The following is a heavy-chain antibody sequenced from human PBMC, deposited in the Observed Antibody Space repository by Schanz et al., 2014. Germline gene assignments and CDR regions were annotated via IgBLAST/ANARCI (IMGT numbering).Heavy chain of an antibody. V-gene: IGHV3-33*01. J-gene: IGHJ4*02. CDR1: GFAFSVYG. D-gene: IGHD2-15*01. CDR2: IWSDGSTK. Sequence: QVQMVESGGGVVQPGRSLRLSCAASGFAFSVYGMHWVRQAPGKGPEWVAVIWSDGSTKYYADSVKGRFTISRDNSKNTLYLQMNSLRADDTAVYYCARDRGYCSGGSCLTFDYWGQGTLVTVSS. CDR3: ARDRGYCSGGSCLTFDY.